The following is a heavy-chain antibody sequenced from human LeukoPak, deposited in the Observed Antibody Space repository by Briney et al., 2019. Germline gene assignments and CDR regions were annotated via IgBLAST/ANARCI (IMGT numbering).Heavy chain of an antibody. CDR3: ARGKYYYGSGSYYPLVFGY. CDR1: GFTVSSNS. D-gene: IGHD3-10*01. CDR2: MYRGGST. V-gene: IGHV3-66*01. Sequence: GGSLRLSCTVSGFTVSSNSMSWVRQAPGKGLEWVSVMYRGGSTYYSDSAKGRFTISRDNSKNTLYLQMNSLRAEDTAVYYCARGKYYYGSGSYYPLVFGYWGQATLVTVSS. J-gene: IGHJ4*02.